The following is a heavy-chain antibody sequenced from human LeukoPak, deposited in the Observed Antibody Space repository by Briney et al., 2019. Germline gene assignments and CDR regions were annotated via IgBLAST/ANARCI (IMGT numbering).Heavy chain of an antibody. J-gene: IGHJ3*02. CDR3: ARVVVVPAYVDAFDI. CDR2: IYSGGST. CDR1: GFTVSSNY. D-gene: IGHD2-2*01. V-gene: IGHV3-66*01. Sequence: GGSLRLSCAASGFTVSSNYMSWVRQAPGKGLEWVSVIYSGGSTYYADSVKGRFTISRDNSKNTLYLQMNSLRAEDTAVYYCARVVVVPAYVDAFDIWGQGTMVTVSS.